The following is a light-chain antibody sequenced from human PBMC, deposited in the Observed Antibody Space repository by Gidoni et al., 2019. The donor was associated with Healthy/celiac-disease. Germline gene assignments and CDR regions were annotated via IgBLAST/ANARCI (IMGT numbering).Light chain of an antibody. V-gene: IGLV1-47*01. CDR1: SSNIGSNY. J-gene: IGLJ2*01. CDR3: AAWDDSLSGHVV. Sequence: QSVLPQPPSASGTPGQTVTISCSGSSSNIGSNYVYWYQQLPGTAPKLLIYRNNERPSGVPDRFSGSKSGTSASLAISGLRSEDEADYYCAAWDDSLSGHVVFGGGTKLTVL. CDR2: RNN.